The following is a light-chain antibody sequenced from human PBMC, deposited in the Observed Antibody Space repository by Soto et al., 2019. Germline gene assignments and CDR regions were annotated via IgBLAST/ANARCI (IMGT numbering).Light chain of an antibody. J-gene: IGKJ5*01. V-gene: IGKV1-9*01. CDR1: QGISSF. CDR3: QQLNFFPIT. CDR2: AAS. Sequence: IQLTQSPSYLSASAGERVTITCRASQGISSFLAWYQQKPGRAPKLLIYAASTLQSGVPSRFSGSGSGTEFTLTITSLQPEDFATYYCQQLNFFPITFGQGTRLEIK.